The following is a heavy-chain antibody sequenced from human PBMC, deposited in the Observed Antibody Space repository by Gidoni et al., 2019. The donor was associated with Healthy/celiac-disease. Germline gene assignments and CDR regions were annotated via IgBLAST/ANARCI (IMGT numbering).Heavy chain of an antibody. J-gene: IGHJ5*02. CDR2: ISSSGSTI. CDR3: ARDNRDRSSWYHYR. Sequence: EVLLVESGGGLVQPGGSLRLSRAASGFPSRSYEINWVRQAPGKGLEWVSYISSSGSTIYYANSVRGQFTISRDNAKNSLYLQMDSLRAEDTAVYYCARDNRDRSSWYHYRWSQGTLVTVSS. V-gene: IGHV3-48*03. D-gene: IGHD6-13*01. CDR1: GFPSRSYE.